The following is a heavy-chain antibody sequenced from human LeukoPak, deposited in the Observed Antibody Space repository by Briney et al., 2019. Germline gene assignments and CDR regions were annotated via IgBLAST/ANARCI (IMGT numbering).Heavy chain of an antibody. CDR3: ARVQLEALYFDY. V-gene: IGHV1-2*02. D-gene: IGHD6-13*01. J-gene: IGHJ4*02. CDR2: INPNSGGT. Sequence: ASVKVSCKASGYTFTGYYMHWVRQAPGQGLEWMGWINPNSGGTSYAQKFQGRVTMTRDTSISTAYMEPSRLRSDDTAVYYCARVQLEALYFDYWGQGTLVTVSS. CDR1: GYTFTGYY.